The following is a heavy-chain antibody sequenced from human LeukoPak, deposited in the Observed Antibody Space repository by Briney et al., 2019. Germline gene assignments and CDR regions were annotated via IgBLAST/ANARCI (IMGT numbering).Heavy chain of an antibody. CDR1: GGSISSYY. CDR3: ARSVFITSSHPYFCDY. J-gene: IGHJ4*02. D-gene: IGHD3-22*01. V-gene: IGHV4-59*01. Sequence: SETLSLTCTVSGGSISSYYWSWLRQPPGKGLEWIGYVQYSGSTNYNPSLTSRVTISVDTSKNQFSLKLTSVTAADPAVYYCARSVFITSSHPYFCDYWGQGTLVTVSS. CDR2: VQYSGST.